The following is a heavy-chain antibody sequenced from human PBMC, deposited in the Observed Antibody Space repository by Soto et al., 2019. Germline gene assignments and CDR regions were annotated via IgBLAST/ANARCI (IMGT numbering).Heavy chain of an antibody. CDR3: ARVSAYDGWFGP. CDR1: GYTFTHYG. V-gene: IGHV1-18*01. J-gene: IGHJ5*02. D-gene: IGHD5-12*01. Sequence: QVQLVQSGPEVKKPGASVKVSCKASGYTFTHYGITWVRQAPGQGLEWMGWITDYKGNTDYGQKVQGRVTMTMDASRSTAYMDLWSLRPDDTAVYYCARVSAYDGWFGPWGQGTLVTVS. CDR2: ITDYKGNT.